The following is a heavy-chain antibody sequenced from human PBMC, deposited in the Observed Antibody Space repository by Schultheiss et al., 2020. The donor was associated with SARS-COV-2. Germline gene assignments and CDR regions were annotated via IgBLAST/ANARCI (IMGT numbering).Heavy chain of an antibody. D-gene: IGHD4-17*01. CDR3: ARVRGDYVQRVDY. J-gene: IGHJ4*02. CDR1: GHTLTGYY. CDR2: INPNSGGT. Sequence: ASVKVSCKASGHTLTGYYVHWVRQAPGQGLEWMGWINPNSGGTNYAQKLQGRVTMTTDTSTSTAYMELRSLRSDDTAVYYCARVRGDYVQRVDYWGQGTLVTVSS. V-gene: IGHV1-2*02.